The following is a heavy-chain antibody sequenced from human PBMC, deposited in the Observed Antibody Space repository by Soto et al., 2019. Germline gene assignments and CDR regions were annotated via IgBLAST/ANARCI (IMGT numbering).Heavy chain of an antibody. V-gene: IGHV3-48*02. CDR2: ISFSSTTI. Sequence: LRLSCAASGFAFSTYSMNWVRQAPGKGLEWVSYISFSSTTIFYADSVRGRFTISRDNAKNSLYLQMNTLRDEDTAVYYCARDNGMAGSFDPWGQGTLVTVSS. J-gene: IGHJ5*02. D-gene: IGHD2-8*01. CDR1: GFAFSTYS. CDR3: ARDNGMAGSFDP.